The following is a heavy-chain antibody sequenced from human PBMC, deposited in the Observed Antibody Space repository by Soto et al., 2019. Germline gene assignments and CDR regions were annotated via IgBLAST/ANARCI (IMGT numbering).Heavy chain of an antibody. CDR3: ARRETRFYGMDV. J-gene: IGHJ6*02. CDR2: IDPSDSYT. CDR1: GYSFTSYW. V-gene: IGHV5-10-1*01. D-gene: IGHD3-3*01. Sequence: GESLKISCKGSGYSFTSYWINWVRQMPGKGLEWMGRIDPSDSYTNYSPSFQGHVTISADKSFNTAYLQWTSLKASDTAMYYCARRETRFYGMDVWGQGTTATVSS.